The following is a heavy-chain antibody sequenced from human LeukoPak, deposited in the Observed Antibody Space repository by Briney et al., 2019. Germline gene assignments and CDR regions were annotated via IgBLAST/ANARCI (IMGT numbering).Heavy chain of an antibody. V-gene: IGHV3-30*04. J-gene: IGHJ3*02. D-gene: IGHD6-19*01. CDR1: GFTLSSYA. CDR2: ISYDGSNK. Sequence: GGSLRLSCAASGFTLSSYAMHWVRQAPGKGLEWVAVISYDGSNKYYADSVKGRFTISRDNSKNTLYLQMNSLRAEDTAVYYCARTGGWYSLGDDAFDIWGQGTMVTVSS. CDR3: ARTGGWYSLGDDAFDI.